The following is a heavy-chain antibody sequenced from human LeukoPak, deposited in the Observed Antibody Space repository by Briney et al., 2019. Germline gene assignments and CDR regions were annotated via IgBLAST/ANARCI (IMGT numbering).Heavy chain of an antibody. CDR1: GFTFDDYA. Sequence: GRSLRLSCAASGFTFDDYAMHWVRQAPGKGLEWVSGISWNSGSIGYADSVKGRFTISRDNAKNSLYLQMNSLRAEDTAVYYCARDVPHNWFDTWGQGTLVTVSS. CDR3: ARDVPHNWFDT. J-gene: IGHJ5*02. CDR2: ISWNSGSI. V-gene: IGHV3-9*01.